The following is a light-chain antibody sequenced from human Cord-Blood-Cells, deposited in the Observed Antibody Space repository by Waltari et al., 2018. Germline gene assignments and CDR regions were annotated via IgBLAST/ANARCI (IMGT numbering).Light chain of an antibody. CDR1: QCISSY. Sequence: DIQMTQSPSSLSASVGDRVTITGRASQCISSYLAWFQQKPGKAPTSLIYAASSLQSGFPSKFSGSGSGTDFTLTISSLQPEDFATYYCQQYNSYPMYTFGQGTKLEIK. V-gene: IGKV1-16*02. CDR2: AAS. CDR3: QQYNSYPMYT. J-gene: IGKJ2*01.